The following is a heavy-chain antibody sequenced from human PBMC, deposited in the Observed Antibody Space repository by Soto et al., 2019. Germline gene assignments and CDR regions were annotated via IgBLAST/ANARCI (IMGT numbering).Heavy chain of an antibody. CDR3: ARDPGAASFDV. CDR1: GYTFTNYG. V-gene: IGHV1-18*01. CDR2: INTSNDNK. D-gene: IGHD2-15*01. Sequence: ASVKVSCKASGYTFTNYGISWVRQAPGEGLEWVGWINTSNDNKLYAQKLQGRLTLTTDTSTSTAYMDLTTLRSDDTAVYFCARDPGAASFDVWDQGTLVTVSS. J-gene: IGHJ4*02.